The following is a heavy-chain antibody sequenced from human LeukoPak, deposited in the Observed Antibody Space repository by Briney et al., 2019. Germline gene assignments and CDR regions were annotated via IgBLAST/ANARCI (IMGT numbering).Heavy chain of an antibody. CDR3: ARGISYYDILTGYYQPGYFDY. D-gene: IGHD3-9*01. V-gene: IGHV4-30-4*01. CDR2: IYYSGSM. Sequence: SSQTLSLTCRVSGGSISSGDYYWSWIRQPPGKGLEWIGYIYYSGSMYYNPSLTGRLTISVDTSKNQFSLKLSSVTAADTAVYYCARGISYYDILTGYYQPGYFDYWGQGTLVTVSS. J-gene: IGHJ4*02. CDR1: GGSISSGDYY.